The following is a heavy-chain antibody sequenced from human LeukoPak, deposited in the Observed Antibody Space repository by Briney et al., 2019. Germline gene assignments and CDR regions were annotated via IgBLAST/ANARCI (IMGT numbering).Heavy chain of an antibody. J-gene: IGHJ4*02. V-gene: IGHV5-51*01. CDR3: ARGLYCSLGSCYSDF. D-gene: IGHD2-15*01. CDR1: GYIFTSYW. CDR2: IYPSDSDT. Sequence: GESLKISCKGSGYIFTSYWIGWVRQMPGKGLEWMGIIYPSDSDTRYSPSFQGQVTISADKSISTAYLQWSSLKASDTAMYYCARGLYCSLGSCYSDFWGQGTLVTVSS.